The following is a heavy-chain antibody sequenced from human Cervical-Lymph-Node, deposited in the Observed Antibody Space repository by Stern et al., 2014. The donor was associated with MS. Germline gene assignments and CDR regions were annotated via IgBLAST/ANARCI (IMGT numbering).Heavy chain of an antibody. CDR1: GFTFSTYS. J-gene: IGHJ4*02. CDR3: ARGSGVY. CDR2: ISGSGSST. D-gene: IGHD7-27*01. V-gene: IGHV3-23*04. Sequence: QLVESGGGLVQPGGSLRLSCTGSGFTFSTYSMSWVRQAPGKGLEWVSTISGSGSSTYYIDSVKGRFTISRDNSRNTLYLQMSSLRAEDTAVYYCARGSGVYWGQGTLVTVSS.